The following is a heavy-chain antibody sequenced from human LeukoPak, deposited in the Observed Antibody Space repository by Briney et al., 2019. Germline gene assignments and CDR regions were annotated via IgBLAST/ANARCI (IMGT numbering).Heavy chain of an antibody. D-gene: IGHD3-9*01. V-gene: IGHV2-5*01. Sequence: SGPTLLKPTQTLTLTCTFSGFSLSTSGVGVGWIRQPPGKALEWLALIYWNDDKRYSPSLKSRLTITKDTSKNQVALTMTNMDPVDTATYYCAHRGPHFDWRNNWFDPWGQGTLVTVSS. CDR3: AHRGPHFDWRNNWFDP. J-gene: IGHJ5*02. CDR2: IYWNDDK. CDR1: GFSLSTSGVG.